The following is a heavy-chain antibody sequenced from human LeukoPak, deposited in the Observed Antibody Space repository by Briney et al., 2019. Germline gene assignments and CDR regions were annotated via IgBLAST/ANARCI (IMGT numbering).Heavy chain of an antibody. CDR1: GGSISSYY. V-gene: IGHV4-59*01. CDR2: IYYSGST. Sequence: KPSETLSLTCTVSGGSISSYYRSWIRQPPGKGLEWIGYIYYSGSTNYNPSLKSRVTISVDTSKNQFSLKLSSVTAADTAVYYCARGNYDFWSGYQYYFDYWGQGTLVTVSS. J-gene: IGHJ4*02. D-gene: IGHD3-3*01. CDR3: ARGNYDFWSGYQYYFDY.